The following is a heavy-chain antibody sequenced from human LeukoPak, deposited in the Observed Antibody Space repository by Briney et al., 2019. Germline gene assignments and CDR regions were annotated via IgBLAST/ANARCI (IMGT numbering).Heavy chain of an antibody. D-gene: IGHD2-21*02. CDR1: GFSVSSNY. Sequence: GGSLRLSCAASGFSVSSNYMSWGRQAPGKGLEWVSVIYSGGSTYYADSVKGRFTISRDNSKNTLYLQMKSLRAEDTAAYYCARTDETAPAEDFQHWGQGTLVTVSS. CDR2: IYSGGST. J-gene: IGHJ1*01. V-gene: IGHV3-53*01. CDR3: ARTDETAPAEDFQH.